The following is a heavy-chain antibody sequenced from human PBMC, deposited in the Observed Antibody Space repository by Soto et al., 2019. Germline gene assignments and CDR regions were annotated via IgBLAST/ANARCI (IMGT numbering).Heavy chain of an antibody. D-gene: IGHD1-7*01. CDR1: GFTFTSSA. J-gene: IGHJ6*02. CDR2: IVVGSGNT. V-gene: IGHV1-58*01. Sequence: GASVKVSCKASGFTFTSSAVQWVRQARGQRLEWIGWIVVGSGNTNYAQKFQERVTITRDMSTSTAYMELSSLRSEDTAVYYCAADYNWNYNYYYYGMDVWGQGTTATVSS. CDR3: AADYNWNYNYYYYGMDV.